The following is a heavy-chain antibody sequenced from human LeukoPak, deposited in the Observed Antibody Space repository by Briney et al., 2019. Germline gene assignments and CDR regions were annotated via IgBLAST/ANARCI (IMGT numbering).Heavy chain of an antibody. D-gene: IGHD6-6*01. J-gene: IGHJ6*02. V-gene: IGHV1-58*01. CDR2: IVVGSGNT. CDR3: AAVGWEYSSSPLPMDV. CDR1: GFTFPSSG. Sequence: SVKVSCKASGFTFPSSGVQWVRQARGQRLEWIGWIVVGSGNTNYAQKFQERVTITRDMSTSTAYMELSSLRSEDTVVYYCAAVGWEYSSSPLPMDVWGQGTTVTVSS.